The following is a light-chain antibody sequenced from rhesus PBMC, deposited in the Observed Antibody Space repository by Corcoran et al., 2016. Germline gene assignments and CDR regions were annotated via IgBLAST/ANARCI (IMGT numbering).Light chain of an antibody. CDR3: LQYSSSPLT. V-gene: IGKV1-22*01. CDR1: QSISSW. J-gene: IGKJ4*01. Sequence: DIQMTQSPSSLSASVGDTVTITCRASQSISSWLDWYQQKPGKARKLLIYKTSSLQSGVPSRFRGSGSGTEVTLTISSLQPKEFATYYCLQYSSSPLTVVGGTKVEIK. CDR2: KTS.